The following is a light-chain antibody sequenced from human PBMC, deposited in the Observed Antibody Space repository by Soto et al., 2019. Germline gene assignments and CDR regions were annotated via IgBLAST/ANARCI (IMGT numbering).Light chain of an antibody. J-gene: IGLJ2*01. CDR1: SSNIGSNT. V-gene: IGLV1-44*01. CDR2: SNN. Sequence: QSVLTQPPSASGTPGQRVTISCSGSSSNIGSNTVNWYQQLPGTAPKLLIYSNNLRPSGVPDRFSGSKSGTSASLAISGLQSEDEGDYYCAAWDANPNGVYGGGTKLTVL. CDR3: AAWDANPNGV.